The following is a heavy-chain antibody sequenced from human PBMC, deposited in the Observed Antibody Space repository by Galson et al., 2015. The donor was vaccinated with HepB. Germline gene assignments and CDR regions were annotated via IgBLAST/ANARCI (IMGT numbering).Heavy chain of an antibody. CDR1: GGSFSGYY. J-gene: IGHJ6*02. D-gene: IGHD6-19*01. CDR3: TASSGWSSYYYYGMDV. V-gene: IGHV4-34*03. Sequence: SETLSLTCAVYGGSFSGYYWSWIRQPPGKGLEWIGEINPSGSTNYNPSLKSRVTISVDTSKNQFSLKLSSVTAADTAVYYCTASSGWSSYYYYGMDVWGQGTTVTVSS. CDR2: INPSGST.